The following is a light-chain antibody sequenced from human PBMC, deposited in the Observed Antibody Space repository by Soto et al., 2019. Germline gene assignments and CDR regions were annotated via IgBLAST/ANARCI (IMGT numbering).Light chain of an antibody. J-gene: IGLJ2*01. V-gene: IGLV2-14*01. CDR1: SSDVGGYNY. CDR2: DVS. CDR3: VV. Sequence: QSALTQPASVSGSPGQSITISCTGTSSDVGGYNYVSWYQQHPGKAPKLMIYDVSNRPSGVSNRFSGSKSDNTASLTISGLQAEDEADYWGVVFGGGTKLTVL.